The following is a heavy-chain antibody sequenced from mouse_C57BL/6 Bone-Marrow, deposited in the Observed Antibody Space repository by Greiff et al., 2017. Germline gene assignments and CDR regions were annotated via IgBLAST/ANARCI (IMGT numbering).Heavy chain of an antibody. D-gene: IGHD1-1*01. CDR1: GFTFSSYG. V-gene: IGHV5-6*02. Sequence: EVKLVESGGDLVKPGGSLKLSCAASGFTFSSYGMSWVRQTPDKRLEWVATISSGGSYTYYPDSVKGRFTISRDNAKNTLYLQMCSLKSEDTAMYYCARRGYGSFYYYAMDYWGQGTSVTVSS. CDR3: ARRGYGSFYYYAMDY. J-gene: IGHJ4*01. CDR2: ISSGGSYT.